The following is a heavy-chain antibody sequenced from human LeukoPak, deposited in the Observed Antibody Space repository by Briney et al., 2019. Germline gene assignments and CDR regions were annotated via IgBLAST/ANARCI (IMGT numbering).Heavy chain of an antibody. D-gene: IGHD3-22*01. CDR1: GYTFTSYG. J-gene: IGHJ4*02. V-gene: IGHV1-18*01. Sequence: ASVKVSCKASGYTFTSYGISWVRHGPRQGHEWMGWISAYNGNTNYAQTLQGRVTMTTDTSTSTAYMELRSLRSDDTAVYYCARGGNYYDSSGYYYVGYFDYWGQGTLVTVSS. CDR2: ISAYNGNT. CDR3: ARGGNYYDSSGYYYVGYFDY.